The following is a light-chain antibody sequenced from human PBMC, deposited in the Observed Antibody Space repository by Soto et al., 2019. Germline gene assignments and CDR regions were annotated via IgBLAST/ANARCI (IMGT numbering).Light chain of an antibody. CDR3: LKGTHWPFT. Sequence: DVVMTQSPLSLPVTLGQPASISCRSSQSLVYSDGNIYLNWFQQRPGQSPRRLIYKVSNRDSGVPDRFSGSGSGPDFTLKISRVEAEDVGVYYCLKGTHWPFTLGPGTKVDIK. V-gene: IGKV2-30*01. J-gene: IGKJ3*01. CDR2: KVS. CDR1: QSLVYSDGNIY.